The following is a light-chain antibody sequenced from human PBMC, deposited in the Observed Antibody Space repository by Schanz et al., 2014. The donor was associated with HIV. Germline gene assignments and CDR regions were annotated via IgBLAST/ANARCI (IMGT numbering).Light chain of an antibody. J-gene: IGKJ4*01. CDR3: QQYNDWPLT. Sequence: EIVLTQSPGTLSLSPGERATLSCRASQSVTSNYLAWYQQKHGQAPRLLFYGASTRANGIPARFSGSGSETAFTLTISSLQSEDFALYYCQQYNDWPLTFGGGTKVEIK. CDR1: QSVTSN. V-gene: IGKV3-15*01. CDR2: GAS.